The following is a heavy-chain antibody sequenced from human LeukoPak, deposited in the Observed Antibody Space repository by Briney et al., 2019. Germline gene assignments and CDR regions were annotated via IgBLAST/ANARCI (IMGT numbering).Heavy chain of an antibody. CDR1: GGSISSYY. V-gene: IGHV4-59*01. CDR3: ARTPWKGVVIVPNWFDP. J-gene: IGHJ5*02. D-gene: IGHD3-3*01. Sequence: SETLSLTCTVSGGSISSYYWSWIRQPPGKGLEWIGYIYYSGSTNYNPSLKSRVTISVDTSKNQFSLKLSSVTAADTAVYYCARTPWKGVVIVPNWFDPWGQRTLVTVSS. CDR2: IYYSGST.